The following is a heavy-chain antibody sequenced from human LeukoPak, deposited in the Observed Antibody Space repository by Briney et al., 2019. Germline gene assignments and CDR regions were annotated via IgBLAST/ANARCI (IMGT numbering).Heavy chain of an antibody. CDR2: ISSSSSYI. J-gene: IGHJ3*02. CDR1: GFTFSSYN. CDR3: ARGDRSTYYYGSWNYRADAFDI. V-gene: IGHV3-21*01. Sequence: GGSLRLSCAASGFTFSSYNMNWVRQAPGKGLEWVSSISSSSSYIYYADSVKGRFTISRDNAKNSLYLQMNSLRAEDTAVYYYARGDRSTYYYGSWNYRADAFDIWGQGTMVTVSS. D-gene: IGHD3-10*01.